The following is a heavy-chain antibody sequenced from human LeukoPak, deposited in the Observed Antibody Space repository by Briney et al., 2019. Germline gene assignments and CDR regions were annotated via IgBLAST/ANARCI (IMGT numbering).Heavy chain of an antibody. CDR1: GFTFSDYY. D-gene: IGHD2-2*01. V-gene: IGHV3-11*01. CDR2: ISSSGSTI. CDR3: ARSPIVVVPAAPPSADY. Sequence: GGPLRLSCAASGFTFSDYYMSWIRQAPGKGLVWVSYISSSGSTIYYADSVKGRFTISRDNAKNSLYLQMNSLRAEDTAVYYCARSPIVVVPAAPPSADYWGQGTLVTVSS. J-gene: IGHJ4*02.